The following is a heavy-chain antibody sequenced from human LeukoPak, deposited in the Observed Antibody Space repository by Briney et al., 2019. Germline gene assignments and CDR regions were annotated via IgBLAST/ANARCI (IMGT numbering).Heavy chain of an antibody. Sequence: EASVKVSCKASGGTFSSYAISWVRQAPGQGLEWMGGIIPIFGTANYAQKFQGRVTITTDESTSTAYMELSSLRSEDTAVYYCARVNRYCSSTIKLARGCFDYWGQGTLVTVSS. CDR3: ARVNRYCSSTIKLARGCFDY. CDR2: IIPIFGTA. CDR1: GGTFSSYA. D-gene: IGHD2-2*01. V-gene: IGHV1-69*05. J-gene: IGHJ4*02.